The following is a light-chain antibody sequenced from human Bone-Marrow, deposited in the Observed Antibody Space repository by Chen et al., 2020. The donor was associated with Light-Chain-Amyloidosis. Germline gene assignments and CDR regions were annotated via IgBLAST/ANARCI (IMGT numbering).Light chain of an antibody. V-gene: IGLV3-21*02. Sequence: SYVLTQPSSVSVAPGQTATIACGGNNIGSTSVHWYQQTPGQAPLLVVYDVSDRPSGIPERLSGSNSGNTATLTISRVEAGYEADYYCQVWDRSSDRPVFGGGTKLTVL. CDR1: NIGSTS. J-gene: IGLJ3*02. CDR3: QVWDRSSDRPV. CDR2: DVS.